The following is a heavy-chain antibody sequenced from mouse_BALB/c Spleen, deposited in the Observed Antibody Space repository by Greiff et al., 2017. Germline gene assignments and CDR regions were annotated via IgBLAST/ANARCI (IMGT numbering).Heavy chain of an antibody. D-gene: IGHD2-14*01. CDR2: IYPGGGYT. J-gene: IGHJ4*01. CDR1: GYTFTNYW. Sequence: QVHVKQSGAELVRPGTSVKMSCKAAGYTFTNYWIGWVKQRPGHGLEWIGDIYPGGGYTNYNEKFKGKATLTADTSSSTAYMQLSSLTSEDSAIYYCARGGRYDHFAYAMDYWGQGTSVTVSS. V-gene: IGHV1-63*02. CDR3: ARGGRYDHFAYAMDY.